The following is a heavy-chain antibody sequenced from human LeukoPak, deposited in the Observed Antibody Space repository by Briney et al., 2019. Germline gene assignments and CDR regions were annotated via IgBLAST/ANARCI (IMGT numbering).Heavy chain of an antibody. CDR1: GGSISSSSYY. Sequence: SETLSLTCTVSGGSISSSSYYWGWIRQPPGKGLEWIGGIYYSGSTYYNPSLKSRVTISVDTSKNQFSLKLSSVTAADTAVYYCARGQRITIFGVVTPRAFDIWGQGTMVTVSS. J-gene: IGHJ3*02. V-gene: IGHV4-39*07. CDR2: IYYSGST. CDR3: ARGQRITIFGVVTPRAFDI. D-gene: IGHD3-3*01.